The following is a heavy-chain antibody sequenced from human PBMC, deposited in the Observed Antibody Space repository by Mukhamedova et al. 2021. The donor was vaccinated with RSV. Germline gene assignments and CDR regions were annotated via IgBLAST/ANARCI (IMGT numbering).Heavy chain of an antibody. CDR3: ARDTGSSSSDN. J-gene: IGHJ4*01. CDR2: IHHNGRNT. D-gene: IGHD6-6*01. Sequence: GYSISSGYYWGWIRQAPGKGLEWIGTIHHNGRNTYYNPSLQSRVTISIDTSKNHFSLKVNSVTAADTAVYYCARDTGSSSSDNWG. V-gene: IGHV4-38-2*02. CDR1: GYSISSGYY.